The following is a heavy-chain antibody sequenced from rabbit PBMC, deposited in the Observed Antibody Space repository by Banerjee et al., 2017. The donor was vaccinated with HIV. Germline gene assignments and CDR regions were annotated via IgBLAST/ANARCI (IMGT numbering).Heavy chain of an antibody. J-gene: IGHJ4*01. Sequence: QEQLKESGGGLVQPGGSLKLSCKASGFDFSSYGVSWVRQAPGKGLEWIGYIDPIFGSTDYASWVNGRFTISKASWTTVTLQMTSLTAADTASYFCARFRYDDYYFNLWGPGTLVTVS. CDR1: GFDFSSYG. CDR2: IDPIFGST. CDR3: ARFRYDDYYFNL. V-gene: IGHV1S39*01. D-gene: IGHD2-1*01.